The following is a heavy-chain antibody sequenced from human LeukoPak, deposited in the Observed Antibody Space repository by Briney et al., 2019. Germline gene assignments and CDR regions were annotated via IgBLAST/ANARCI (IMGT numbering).Heavy chain of an antibody. CDR1: GGSISSYY. Sequence: SSETLSLTCAVYGGSISSYYWSWIRQPAGKGLEWIGRIYTSGSTKYNPSLQSRVTMSVDTSKNQFSLKLSSVTAADTAVYYCATRIGGGSSYYFDYWGQGTLVTVSS. V-gene: IGHV4-59*10. CDR3: ATRIGGGSSYYFDY. D-gene: IGHD2/OR15-2a*01. CDR2: IYTSGST. J-gene: IGHJ4*02.